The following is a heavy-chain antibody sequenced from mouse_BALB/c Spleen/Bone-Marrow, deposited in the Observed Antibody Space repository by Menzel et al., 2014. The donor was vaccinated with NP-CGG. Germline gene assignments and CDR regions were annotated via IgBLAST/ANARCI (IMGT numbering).Heavy chain of an antibody. CDR2: IDPANGNT. D-gene: IGHD1-1*01. CDR3: PSYYYGSSTFAY. CDR1: GFNIKDTY. V-gene: IGHV14-3*02. J-gene: IGHJ3*01. Sequence: VQLQQSGAELVKPGASVKLSCTASGFNIKDTYMHWVKQRSEQGLEWIGRIDPANGNTKYDPKFQGKATITADTSSNPAYLQHSSLTSKDPAVYCCPSYYYGSSTFAYWGQGTLVTISA.